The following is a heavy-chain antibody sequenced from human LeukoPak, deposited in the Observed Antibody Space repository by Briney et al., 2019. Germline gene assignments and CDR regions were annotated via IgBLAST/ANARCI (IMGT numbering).Heavy chain of an antibody. V-gene: IGHV4-31*03. Sequence: SETLSLTCTVSGGSISSGDYYWGWIRQYSGKGLEWVVYIYYSGITYYNPSLKSRLTISVDTSKNHFSLQLTSVTAAETAVYYCARRGGGRWFDPWGQGTLVTVSS. CDR2: IYYSGIT. CDR1: GGSISSGDYY. CDR3: ARRGGGRWFDP. J-gene: IGHJ5*02. D-gene: IGHD3-16*01.